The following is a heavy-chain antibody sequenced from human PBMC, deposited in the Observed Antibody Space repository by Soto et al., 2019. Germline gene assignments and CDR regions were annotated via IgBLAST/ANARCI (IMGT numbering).Heavy chain of an antibody. J-gene: IGHJ6*02. Sequence: SLRLSCAASGFTFSSYAMHWVRRAPGKGLEWVAVISYDGSNKYYADSVKGRFTISRDNSKNTLYLQMNSLRAEDTAVYYCAREYSSSSEGFYYYYGMDVWGQGTTVTVSS. V-gene: IGHV3-30-3*01. CDR2: ISYDGSNK. CDR3: AREYSSSSEGFYYYYGMDV. D-gene: IGHD6-6*01. CDR1: GFTFSSYA.